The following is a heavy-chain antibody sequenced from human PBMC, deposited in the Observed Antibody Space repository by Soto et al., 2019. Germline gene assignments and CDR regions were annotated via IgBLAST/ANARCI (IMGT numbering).Heavy chain of an antibody. CDR3: ARDYGDYVHAFDI. D-gene: IGHD4-17*01. J-gene: IGHJ3*02. CDR2: IIPILGIA. Sequence: QVQLVQSGAEVKKPGSSVKVSCKASGGTFSSYTISWVRQAPGQGREWMGRIIPILGIANYAQKFPGRVTITADKSTSTAYMELSSLRSEDTAVYYCARDYGDYVHAFDIWGQGTMVTVSS. V-gene: IGHV1-69*08. CDR1: GGTFSSYT.